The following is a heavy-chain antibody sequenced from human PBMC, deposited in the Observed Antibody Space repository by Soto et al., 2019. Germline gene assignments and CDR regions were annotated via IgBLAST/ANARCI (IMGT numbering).Heavy chain of an antibody. CDR2: IYYSGST. CDR3: ARQVSGRSLWFDP. D-gene: IGHD3-10*01. CDR1: GGSISSSSYY. Sequence: SETLSLTCTVSGGSISSSSYYWGWIRQPPGKGLEWIGSIYYSGSTYYNPSLKSRVTISVDTSKNQFSLKLSSVTAADTAVYYCARQVSGRSLWFDPWGQGTLVTVSS. V-gene: IGHV4-39*01. J-gene: IGHJ5*02.